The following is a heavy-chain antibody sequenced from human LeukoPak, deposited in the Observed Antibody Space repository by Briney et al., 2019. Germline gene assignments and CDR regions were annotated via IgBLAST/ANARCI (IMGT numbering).Heavy chain of an antibody. CDR2: IYTSGST. V-gene: IGHV4-4*07. CDR1: GGSISSYY. Sequence: PSETLSLTCTVSGGSISSYYWSWIRQPAGKGLEWIGRIYTSGSTNYNPSLKSRVTMSVDTSKNQFSLKLSSVTAADTAVYYCARGGSSTSHYYYYGMDVWGQGTTVTVSS. J-gene: IGHJ6*02. D-gene: IGHD2-2*01. CDR3: ARGGSSTSHYYYYGMDV.